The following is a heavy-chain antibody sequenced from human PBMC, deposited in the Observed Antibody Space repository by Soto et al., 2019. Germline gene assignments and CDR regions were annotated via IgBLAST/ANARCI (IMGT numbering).Heavy chain of an antibody. D-gene: IGHD5-18*01. Sequence: ASVKVSCKASGYTFTSYGISWVRQAPGQGLEWMGWISAYNGNTNYAQKLQGRVTMTTDTFTSTAYMELRSLRSDDTAVYYCARAYPEIQLPQDPWFDPWGQGTLVTVSS. CDR2: ISAYNGNT. CDR3: ARAYPEIQLPQDPWFDP. CDR1: GYTFTSYG. V-gene: IGHV1-18*01. J-gene: IGHJ5*02.